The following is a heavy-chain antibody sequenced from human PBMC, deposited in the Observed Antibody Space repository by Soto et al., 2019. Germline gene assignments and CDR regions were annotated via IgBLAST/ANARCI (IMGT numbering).Heavy chain of an antibody. Sequence: SVKVSCKTSGFTFSSSAMQWVRQARGQRLEWIGWIVVGSGNTHYAQKFQERVTITRDMSTSTAYMELSSLRSEDTAVYYCAAEMRIGSPFDPWGQGTLVTVSS. CDR3: AAEMRIGSPFDP. V-gene: IGHV1-58*02. J-gene: IGHJ5*02. CDR1: GFTFSSSA. D-gene: IGHD1-26*01. CDR2: IVVGSGNT.